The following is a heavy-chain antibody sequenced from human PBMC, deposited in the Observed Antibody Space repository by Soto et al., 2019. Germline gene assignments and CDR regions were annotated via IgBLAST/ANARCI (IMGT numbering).Heavy chain of an antibody. CDR1: GFTFTSYS. V-gene: IGHV3-48*02. J-gene: IGHJ4*02. CDR2: ISSSSNTI. CDR3: VRGLGWRRGPFDF. Sequence: GGSLRLSCATSGFTFTSYSMNWVRQAPGRGLEWLSYISSSSNTIFYADSVKGRFTISRDSANSSLYLQLTSLRDDDTALYFCVRGLGWRRGPFDFWGQGTPVTVSS. D-gene: IGHD2-21*01.